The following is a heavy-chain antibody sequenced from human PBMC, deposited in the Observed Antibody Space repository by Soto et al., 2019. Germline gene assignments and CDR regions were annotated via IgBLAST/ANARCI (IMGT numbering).Heavy chain of an antibody. V-gene: IGHV4-34*01. CDR3: ARVDAAAAGIIDFDE. D-gene: IGHD6-13*01. Sequence: PSETLSLTCAVYGGSFSGYYWSWIRQPPGKGLEWIGEINHSGSTNYNPSLKSRVTISVDTSKNQFSLKLSSVTAADTAVYYCARVDAAAAGIIDFDEWGQGTLVTVSS. CDR1: GGSFSGYY. J-gene: IGHJ4*02. CDR2: INHSGST.